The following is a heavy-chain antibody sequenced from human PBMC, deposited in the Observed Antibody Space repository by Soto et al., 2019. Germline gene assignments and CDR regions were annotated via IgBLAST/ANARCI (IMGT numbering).Heavy chain of an antibody. J-gene: IGHJ6*02. V-gene: IGHV5-10-1*01. CDR3: AQNVEDLYFGLDV. CDR2: IDPADSYA. Sequence: PGESLKISCRGHGYSFVTFWITWVRQMPGKGLEWMGRIDPADSYARYIPSFEGHVTMSVDRSINTAYLQWSSLKASESAIYYCAQNVEDLYFGLDVWGQGTSVTVSS. D-gene: IGHD2-15*01. CDR1: GYSFVTFW.